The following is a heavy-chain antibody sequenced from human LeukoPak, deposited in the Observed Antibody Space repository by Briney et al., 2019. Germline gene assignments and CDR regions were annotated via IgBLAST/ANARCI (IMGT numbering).Heavy chain of an antibody. Sequence: PSGTLSLTCTVSGXSISSYYWNWIRQPAGKGLEWIGRVYASGSTSYNPSLKSRVTMSVDTSKNQFSLRLSSVTAADTAVYYCARDYSAGRGYYDYWGQGTLVTVSS. CDR3: ARDYSAGRGYYDY. CDR1: GXSISSYY. D-gene: IGHD3-22*01. J-gene: IGHJ4*02. V-gene: IGHV4-4*07. CDR2: VYASGST.